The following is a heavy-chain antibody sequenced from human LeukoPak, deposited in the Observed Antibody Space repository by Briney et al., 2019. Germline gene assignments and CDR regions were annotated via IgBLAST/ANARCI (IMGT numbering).Heavy chain of an antibody. J-gene: IGHJ4*02. CDR1: GYTFTSYG. CDR3: ARDLKRGYSSGRYSWGTGSSNDF. V-gene: IGHV1-18*01. CDR2: ISPYNSNT. D-gene: IGHD6-19*01. Sequence: ASVRVSCKASGYTFTSYGISWVRQAPGQGLEWMGWISPYNSNTYYVQNLQGRVTMTTDTSTSTTYMELRSLRSDDTAVYYCARDLKRGYSSGRYSWGTGSSNDFWGQGTLVTVSS.